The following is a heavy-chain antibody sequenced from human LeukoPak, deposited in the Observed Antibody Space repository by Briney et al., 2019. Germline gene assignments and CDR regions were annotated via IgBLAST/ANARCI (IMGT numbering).Heavy chain of an antibody. Sequence: PGGSLRLSCATSGFTVSSNYMSWVRQAPGQGPEWVSIISSDGSTNHADSVKGRFTISRDNSKSALYLQMNSLRAEDTAVYYCARGFGGYYGMDVWGQGTTVTVSS. J-gene: IGHJ6*02. CDR1: GFTVSSNY. CDR3: ARGFGGYYGMDV. CDR2: ISSDGST. V-gene: IGHV3-66*01. D-gene: IGHD3-10*01.